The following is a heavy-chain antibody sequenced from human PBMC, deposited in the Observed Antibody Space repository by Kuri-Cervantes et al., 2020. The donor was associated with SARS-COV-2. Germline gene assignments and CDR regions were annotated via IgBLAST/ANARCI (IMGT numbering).Heavy chain of an antibody. J-gene: IGHJ6*02. CDR3: ASSLVPAVVYGMDV. Sequence: ASVKVSCKASGYTFTSYAMRWVRQAPGQRLEWMGWINAGNGNTKYSQKFQGRVTITRDTSASTAYMELSSLRSEDTAVYYCASSLVPAVVYGMDVWGQGTTVTVYS. CDR2: INAGNGNT. V-gene: IGHV1-3*01. CDR1: GYTFTSYA. D-gene: IGHD2-2*01.